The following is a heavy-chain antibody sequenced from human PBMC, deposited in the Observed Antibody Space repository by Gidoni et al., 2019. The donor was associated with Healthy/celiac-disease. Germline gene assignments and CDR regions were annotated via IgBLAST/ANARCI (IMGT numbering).Heavy chain of an antibody. CDR2: IYYSGTT. V-gene: IGHV4-59*01. CDR1: GGSISSYY. J-gene: IGHJ6*03. Sequence: QVQLQEPGPGLVKPSATLSLTCTASGGSISSYYWRWLRQPPGKGLVWIGYIYYSGTTNYNPSLKSRVTISVYTSKNEFSRKLSSVTAADTAVYYCARGADYDFWSGYDYYYYYYMDVWGKGTTVTVSS. CDR3: ARGADYDFWSGYDYYYYYYMDV. D-gene: IGHD3-3*01.